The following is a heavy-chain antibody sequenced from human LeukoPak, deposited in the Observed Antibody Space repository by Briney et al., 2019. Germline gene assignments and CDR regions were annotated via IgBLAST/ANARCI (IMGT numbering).Heavy chain of an antibody. D-gene: IGHD3-10*01. Sequence: ASVKVSCKASGYTFTSYGISWVRQAPGQGLEWMGWISAYNGNTNYAQKLQGRVTMTTDTSTSTAYMELRSLRSDDTAVYYCAIDRLWFGDLLLDYWGQGTLVTVSS. CDR3: AIDRLWFGDLLLDY. J-gene: IGHJ4*02. V-gene: IGHV1-18*01. CDR1: GYTFTSYG. CDR2: ISAYNGNT.